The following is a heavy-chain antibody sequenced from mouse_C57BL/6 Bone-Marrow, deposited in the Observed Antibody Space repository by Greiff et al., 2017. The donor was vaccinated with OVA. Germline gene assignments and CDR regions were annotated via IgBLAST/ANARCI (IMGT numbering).Heavy chain of an antibody. V-gene: IGHV14-4*01. CDR2: IDPENGDT. CDR1: GFNIKDDY. Sequence: VQLQQSGAELVRPGASVKLSCTASGFNIKDDYMHWVKDRPEQGLEWIGWIDPENGDTEYASKFQGKATITADTSSKTVYLHLSSLTSEDTAVYYGTTYRYWGQGTTLTVSS. CDR3: TTYRY. J-gene: IGHJ2*01.